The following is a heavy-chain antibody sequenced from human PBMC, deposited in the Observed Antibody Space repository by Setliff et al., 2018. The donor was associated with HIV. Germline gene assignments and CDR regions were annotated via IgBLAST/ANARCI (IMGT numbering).Heavy chain of an antibody. D-gene: IGHD3-22*01. CDR1: GGSIGSHY. J-gene: IGHJ3*01. CDR2: VYDSGRT. CDR3: ARVPYYYDSSGRAFDL. Sequence: PSETLSLTCTVSGGSIGSHYWSWLRQPPGKGLEWIGYVYDSGRTIYNPSLKSRVTISVDTSKNQFSLKLISVTAADTAVYYCARVPYYYDSSGRAFDLWGLGTMVTV. V-gene: IGHV4-59*11.